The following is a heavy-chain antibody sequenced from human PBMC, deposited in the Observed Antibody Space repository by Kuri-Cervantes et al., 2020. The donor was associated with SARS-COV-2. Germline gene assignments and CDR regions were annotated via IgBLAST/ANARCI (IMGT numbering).Heavy chain of an antibody. CDR2: FSTSGTNK. J-gene: IGHJ6*03. CDR1: GFAFSDYS. D-gene: IGHD5-24*01. V-gene: IGHV3-11*04. Sequence: GGSLRLSCAASGFAFSDYSMSWIRQAPGKGLEWVSYFSTSGTNKYYTDSVKGRFTISRDNANNSLYLQMDSLRAEDTAVYYCARLTIYSSFSYIDVWGRGTSVTVSS. CDR3: ARLTIYSSFSYIDV.